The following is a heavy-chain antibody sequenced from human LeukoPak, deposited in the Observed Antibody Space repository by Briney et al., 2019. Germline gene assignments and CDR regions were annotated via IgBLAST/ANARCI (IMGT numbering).Heavy chain of an antibody. CDR3: AKKAQYNGNYPLDY. CDR2: ISYDGSNE. Sequence: GGSLRLSCAASGFTFSSYGMHWVRQAPGKGLEWVAVISYDGSNEYYADSVKGRFTISRDNSKNTLYLQMSSLRAEDTALYFCAKKAQYNGNYPLDYWGQGTLVTVSS. D-gene: IGHD1-26*01. J-gene: IGHJ4*02. V-gene: IGHV3-30*18. CDR1: GFTFSSYG.